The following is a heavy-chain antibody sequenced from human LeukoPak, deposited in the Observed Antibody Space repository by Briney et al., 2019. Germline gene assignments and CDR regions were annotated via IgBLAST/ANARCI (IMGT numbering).Heavy chain of an antibody. J-gene: IGHJ4*02. Sequence: SETLSLTCTVSGGSISSSSYYWGWIRQPPGKGLEWIGSTYYSGSTYYNPSLKSRVTISVDTSKNQFSLKLSSVTAADTAVYYCARVSPSRITAAGIGARFGLDYWGQGTLVTVSS. CDR3: ARVSPSRITAAGIGARFGLDY. CDR2: TYYSGST. CDR1: GGSISSSSYY. V-gene: IGHV4-39*07. D-gene: IGHD6-13*01.